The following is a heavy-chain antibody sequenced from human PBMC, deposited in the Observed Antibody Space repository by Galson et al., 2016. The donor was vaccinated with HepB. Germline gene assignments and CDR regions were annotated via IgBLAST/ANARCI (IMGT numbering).Heavy chain of an antibody. V-gene: IGHV3-23*01. CDR1: GFTFSNYA. CDR3: AKESPYSNVRQYYLEN. CDR2: ISGVSDRT. D-gene: IGHD4-11*01. J-gene: IGHJ4*01. Sequence: SLRLSCAASGFTFSNYAMSWVRQAPGKGPEWVSAISGVSDRTYYAGSMKDRFIISRDVSRNMLFLQLNSLRAEDTAIYYCAKESPYSNVRQYYLENWGLGTLVTVSS.